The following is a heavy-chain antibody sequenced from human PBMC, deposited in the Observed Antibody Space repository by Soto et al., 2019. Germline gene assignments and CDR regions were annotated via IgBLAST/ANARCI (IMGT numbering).Heavy chain of an antibody. CDR3: AKDGRFRYFDY. CDR1: GFTFSSYA. Sequence: PGGSLRLSCAASGFTFSSYAMSWVRQAPGKGLEWVSSISGSGATTYYADSVKGRFTMSRDNSKNTLFLQMNSLRAEDTALYYCAKDGRFRYFDYWGQGTPVTVSS. V-gene: IGHV3-23*01. D-gene: IGHD3-10*01. J-gene: IGHJ4*02. CDR2: ISGSGATT.